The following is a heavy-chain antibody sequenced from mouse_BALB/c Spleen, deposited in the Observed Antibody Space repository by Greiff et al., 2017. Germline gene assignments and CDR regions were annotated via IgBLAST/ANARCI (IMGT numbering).Heavy chain of an antibody. Sequence: QVQLKQPGAELVRPGASVKLSCKASGYTFTSYWMHWVKQRPGQGLKWIGEINPSNGRTNYNEKFKSKATLTVDKSSSTAYMQLSSLTSEDSAVYYCAKSTMITTGFAYWGQGTLVTVSA. V-gene: IGHV1S81*02. CDR2: INPSNGRT. CDR3: AKSTMITTGFAY. J-gene: IGHJ3*01. CDR1: GYTFTSYW. D-gene: IGHD2-4*01.